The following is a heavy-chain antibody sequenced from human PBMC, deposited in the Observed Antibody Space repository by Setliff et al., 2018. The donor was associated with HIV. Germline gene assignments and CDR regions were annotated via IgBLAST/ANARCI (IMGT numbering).Heavy chain of an antibody. J-gene: IGHJ4*02. V-gene: IGHV4-34*01. Sequence: SETLSLTCAVYGGSFSGYYWSWIRQPPGKGLEWIGEISHGGSTKYNPSLKSRVTISVDKSKNQFSLKLSSVTAADTAVYYCARAYYDILTGAFDYWGQGTLVTVSS. D-gene: IGHD3-9*01. CDR2: ISHGGST. CDR1: GGSFSGYY. CDR3: ARAYYDILTGAFDY.